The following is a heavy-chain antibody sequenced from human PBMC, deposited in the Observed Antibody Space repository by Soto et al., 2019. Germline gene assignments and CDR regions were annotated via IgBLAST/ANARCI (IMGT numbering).Heavy chain of an antibody. Sequence: QVQLQESGPELVKTSETLSLTCTVSGGSVSSGPYHWNWVRQPPGKGLEWIGHISYSGTANYNPSLRGRVTMATDTSMNQFSLRLTSVTAADTAVYYCMRSHGAYWGQGALVAVSP. CDR1: GGSVSSGPYH. CDR2: ISYSGTA. V-gene: IGHV4-61*01. J-gene: IGHJ4*02. CDR3: MRSHGAY. D-gene: IGHD2-8*01.